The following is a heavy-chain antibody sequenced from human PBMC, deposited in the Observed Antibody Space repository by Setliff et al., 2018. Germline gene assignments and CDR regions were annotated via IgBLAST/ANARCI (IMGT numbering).Heavy chain of an antibody. CDR1: GDSINSGGVC. D-gene: IGHD6-19*01. J-gene: IGHJ4*02. V-gene: IGHV4-30-4*08. CDR2: ICYTGTST. CDR3: ARARSNSGWYGFFDY. Sequence: SETLSLTCTVSGDSINSGGVCWTWIRQPPGRDLEWIGYICYTGTSTYYNPSFESRLSISIDRSMNQFSLRLNSVTAADTAVYYCARARSNSGWYGFFDYWGQGALVTVSS.